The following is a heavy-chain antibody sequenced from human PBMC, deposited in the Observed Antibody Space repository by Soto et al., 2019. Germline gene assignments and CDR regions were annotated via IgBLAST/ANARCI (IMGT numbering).Heavy chain of an antibody. Sequence: QVQLMQSGAEVKKPGASVKVSCNASGYPFNSDTIHWVRQAPGQSLEHMGWIDAGDGNAEYSQKFQGRVTITRDTSASTVFLELNSLNFEDTAVYYCAKDGSTRRDGHNNYKEWGQGTLVTVSS. CDR1: GYPFNSDT. J-gene: IGHJ4*02. V-gene: IGHV1-3*01. CDR3: AKDGSTRRDGHNNYKE. D-gene: IGHD1-1*01. CDR2: IDAGDGNA.